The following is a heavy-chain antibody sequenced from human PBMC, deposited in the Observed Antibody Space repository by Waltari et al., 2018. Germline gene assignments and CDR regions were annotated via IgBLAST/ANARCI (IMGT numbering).Heavy chain of an antibody. Sequence: QVQLVQSGAEVKKPGSSVKVSCKSSGGTFTSYAITWARQAPGQGLEWMGRIIPIFGTANYAQKFQGRVTITADKSTSTAYMELSSLRSEDTAVYYCARVRYYDSSGYYFFDYWGQGTLVTVSS. D-gene: IGHD3-22*01. V-gene: IGHV1-69*08. J-gene: IGHJ4*02. CDR1: GGTFTSYA. CDR2: IIPIFGTA. CDR3: ARVRYYDSSGYYFFDY.